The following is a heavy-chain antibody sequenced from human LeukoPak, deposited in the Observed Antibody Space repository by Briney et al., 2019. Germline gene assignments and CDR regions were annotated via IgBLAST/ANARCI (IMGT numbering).Heavy chain of an antibody. J-gene: IGHJ5*02. Sequence: PSETLSLTCAVYGGSFSSYYWSWIRQPPGKGLEWIGYVYYSGSTHYNSSLKSRVTISADTSKNQFSLELSSVTAADTAVYFCARHTYYDSSGYYYHWFDPWGQGTLVTVSS. CDR3: ARHTYYDSSGYYYHWFDP. V-gene: IGHV4-59*08. D-gene: IGHD3-22*01. CDR1: GGSFSSYY. CDR2: VYYSGST.